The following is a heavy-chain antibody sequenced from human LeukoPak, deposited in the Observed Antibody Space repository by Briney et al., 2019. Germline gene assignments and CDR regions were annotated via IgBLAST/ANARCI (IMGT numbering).Heavy chain of an antibody. D-gene: IGHD4-11*01. Sequence: PSETMSLACTVYGGSISSYYWSWIRQPPGKGLEWIGYIYYSGSTNYNPSLKSRVTISVDTSKNQFSLKLSSVTAADTAVYYCARTQTTVTHPYYYYYYMDVWGKGTTVTVSS. CDR2: IYYSGST. J-gene: IGHJ6*03. V-gene: IGHV4-59*01. CDR3: ARTQTTVTHPYYYYYYMDV. CDR1: GGSISSYY.